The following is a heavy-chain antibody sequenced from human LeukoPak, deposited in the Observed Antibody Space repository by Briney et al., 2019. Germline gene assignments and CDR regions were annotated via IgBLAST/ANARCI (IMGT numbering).Heavy chain of an antibody. J-gene: IGHJ4*02. CDR1: GGSISSSY. CDR3: ARDDYGDFFFDS. Sequence: PSETLSLTCTVSGGSISSSYWSWIRQPPGKGLEWIGNIHYSGSTNYNPSLKSRVTISVDTSKNQFSLRLSSVTAADTAVYYCARDDYGDFFFDSWGQGTLVTVSS. D-gene: IGHD4-17*01. V-gene: IGHV4-59*01. CDR2: IHYSGST.